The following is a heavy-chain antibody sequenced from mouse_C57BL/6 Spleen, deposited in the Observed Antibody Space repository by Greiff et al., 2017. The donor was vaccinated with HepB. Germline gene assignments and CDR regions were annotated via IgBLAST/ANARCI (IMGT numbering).Heavy chain of an antibody. CDR3: ARDSSYGYFDY. Sequence: VQLQQSGAELVKPGGSAKLLCKASGYSSISYWMLWVKQRPGQGLVWIGMSLPNSGSTNYYEKFKSKATLTVDKSSSTAYMQLSSLTSADSAVYYCARDSSYGYFDYWGQGTTLTVSS. CDR1: GYSSISYW. J-gene: IGHJ2*01. V-gene: IGHV1-64*01. CDR2: SLPNSGST. D-gene: IGHD1-1*01.